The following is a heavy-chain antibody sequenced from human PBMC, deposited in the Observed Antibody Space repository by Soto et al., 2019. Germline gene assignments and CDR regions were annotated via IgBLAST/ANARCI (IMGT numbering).Heavy chain of an antibody. CDR2: ISSSSTYI. Sequence: EVQLVESGGGLVKPGGSLRLSCAASGFTFSSHSMNWVRQAPGKGLEWVSSISSSSTYIYYADSVKGRFTISRDNAKNSLYLQMNSLRAEDTAVYYCASHPRDSSGYWSDFDYWGQGTLVTVSS. V-gene: IGHV3-21*01. CDR1: GFTFSSHS. D-gene: IGHD3-22*01. J-gene: IGHJ4*02. CDR3: ASHPRDSSGYWSDFDY.